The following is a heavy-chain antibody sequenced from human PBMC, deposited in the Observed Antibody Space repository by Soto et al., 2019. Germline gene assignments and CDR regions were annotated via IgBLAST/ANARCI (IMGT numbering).Heavy chain of an antibody. Sequence: QVQLVQSGAEVKKPGSSVKVSCKASGGTFSSYAISWVRQAPGQGLEWMGGIIPIFGTANYAQKFQGRVTITADESTSTAYMELSSLRSEDTAVYYCARGGSTIFGVVISPPYGMDVWGQGTKVTVSS. D-gene: IGHD3-3*01. CDR2: IIPIFGTA. J-gene: IGHJ6*02. V-gene: IGHV1-69*01. CDR3: ARGGSTIFGVVISPPYGMDV. CDR1: GGTFSSYA.